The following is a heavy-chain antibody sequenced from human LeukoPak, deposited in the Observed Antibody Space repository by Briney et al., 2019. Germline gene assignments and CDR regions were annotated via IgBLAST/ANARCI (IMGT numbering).Heavy chain of an antibody. V-gene: IGHV4-28*01. D-gene: IGHD1-26*01. Sequence: SETLSLTCAVSGYSISSSNWWGWIRQPPGKGLEWIGYIYYSGSTDYNPFLKSRVTMSVDTSKNQFSLKLSSVTAVDTAVYYCARYSGSQGWFDPWGQGTLVTVSS. CDR3: ARYSGSQGWFDP. CDR2: IYYSGST. CDR1: GYSISSSNW. J-gene: IGHJ5*02.